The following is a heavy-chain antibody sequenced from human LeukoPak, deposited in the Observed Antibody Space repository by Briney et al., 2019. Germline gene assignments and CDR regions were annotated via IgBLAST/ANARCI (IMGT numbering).Heavy chain of an antibody. CDR2: ISAYNGNT. J-gene: IGHJ4*02. Sequence: GASVKVSCKASGGTFSSYAISWVRQAPGQGLEWMGWISAYNGNTNYAQKLQGRVTMTTDTSTSTAYMELRSLRSDDTAVYYCARDTYPPTTVTTPPLDYWGQGTLVTVSS. V-gene: IGHV1-18*01. D-gene: IGHD4-17*01. CDR1: GGTFSSYA. CDR3: ARDTYPPTTVTTPPLDY.